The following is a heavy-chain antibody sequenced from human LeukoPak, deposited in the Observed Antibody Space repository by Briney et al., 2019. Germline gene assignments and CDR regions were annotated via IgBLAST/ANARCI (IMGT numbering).Heavy chain of an antibody. D-gene: IGHD3-16*02. CDR1: GFTFSSYA. J-gene: IGHJ5*02. CDR2: INHSGST. V-gene: IGHV4-34*01. CDR3: ARGLRYYRYLGNWFDP. Sequence: GSLRLSCAASGFTFSSYAMSWIRQPPGKGLEWIGEINHSGSTNYNPSLKSRVTISVDTSKNQFSLKLSSVTAADTAVYYCARGLRYYRYLGNWFDPWGQGTLVTVSS.